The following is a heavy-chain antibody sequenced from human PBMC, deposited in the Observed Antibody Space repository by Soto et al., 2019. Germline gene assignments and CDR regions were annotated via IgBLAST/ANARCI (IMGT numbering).Heavy chain of an antibody. CDR1: GFTFSSYG. V-gene: IGHV3-30*18. CDR3: AKDQRITMVRGVIIDDAFDI. J-gene: IGHJ3*02. D-gene: IGHD3-10*01. CDR2: ISYDGSNK. Sequence: QVQLVESGGGVVQPGRSLRLSCAASGFTFSSYGMHWVRQAPGKGLEWVAVISYDGSNKYYADSVKGRFTISRDKSKNPLYLQMNSVRAEDTAVYYCAKDQRITMVRGVIIDDAFDIWGQGTMVTVSS.